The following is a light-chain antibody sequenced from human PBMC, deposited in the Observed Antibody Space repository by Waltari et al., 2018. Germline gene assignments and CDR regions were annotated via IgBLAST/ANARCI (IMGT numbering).Light chain of an antibody. CDR1: NIESKS. CDR3: QVWDDTTNSGV. CDR2: YDT. V-gene: IGLV3-21*04. J-gene: IGLJ3*02. Sequence: YVLTQPPSVSAAPGKTATLTFGGENIESKSLNRYQQKPGQAPVLVLFYDTDRPSGIPDRFSGSNSGNTATLTISWVEAGDEADYHCQVWDDTTNSGVFGGGTRLTVL.